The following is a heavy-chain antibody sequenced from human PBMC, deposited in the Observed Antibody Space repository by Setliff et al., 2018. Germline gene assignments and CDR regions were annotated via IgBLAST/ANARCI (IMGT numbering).Heavy chain of an antibody. J-gene: IGHJ4*02. Sequence: SESLSLTCAVYGGSFSGYYWSWIRQPPGKGLEWIGEINHSGSTNYNPSLKSRVTISVDTSKNQFSLKLSSVTAADTAVYYCARTPDGFLGDGYNLNTLGYFDSWGQGALVTVSS. CDR2: INHSGST. CDR1: GGSFSGYY. CDR3: ARTPDGFLGDGYNLNTLGYFDS. V-gene: IGHV4-34*01. D-gene: IGHD3-3*01.